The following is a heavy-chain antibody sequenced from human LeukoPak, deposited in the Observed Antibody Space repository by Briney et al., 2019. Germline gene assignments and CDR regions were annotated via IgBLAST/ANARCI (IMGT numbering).Heavy chain of an antibody. V-gene: IGHV3-48*03. D-gene: IGHD5-24*01. CDR1: GFTFSSYE. CDR2: ISGSGNTM. CDR3: ARTIEMATISYFDY. Sequence: GGSLRLSCAASGFTFSSYEMNWVRQAPGEGLEWVSYISGSGNTMDYADSVKGRFTISRDNAKNSLYLQMNSLRAGDTAVYYCARTIEMATISYFDYWGQGTLVTVSS. J-gene: IGHJ4*02.